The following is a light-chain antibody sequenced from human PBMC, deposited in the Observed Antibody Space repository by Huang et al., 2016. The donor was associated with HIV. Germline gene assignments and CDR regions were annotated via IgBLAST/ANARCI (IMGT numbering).Light chain of an antibody. CDR1: RSISNY. V-gene: IGKV1-39*01. Sequence: DIQMTQSPSSLPASLGDRVTITCRASRSISNYLNWYQQYPGKAPRLLIYAASSLQSGVPSRFSGSGSGTDFILTISSLQPEDFATYYCQQSYSSPRFTFGPGTKVDIK. CDR2: AAS. CDR3: QQSYSSPRFT. J-gene: IGKJ3*01.